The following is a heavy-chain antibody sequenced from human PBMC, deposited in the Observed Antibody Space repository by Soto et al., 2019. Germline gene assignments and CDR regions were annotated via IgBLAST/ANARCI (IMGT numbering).Heavy chain of an antibody. CDR3: AKDLWDYGPFDY. V-gene: IGHV3-23*01. D-gene: IGHD1-26*01. Sequence: PGGSLRLSCAASGFTFSSYAMSWVRQAPGKGLEWVSGISGSGGRTYYADSVKGRFTISRDKSKNTLYLQMNSLRAEDAAVYYCAKDLWDYGPFDYWGQGTAVTVSS. CDR1: GFTFSSYA. J-gene: IGHJ4*02. CDR2: ISGSGGRT.